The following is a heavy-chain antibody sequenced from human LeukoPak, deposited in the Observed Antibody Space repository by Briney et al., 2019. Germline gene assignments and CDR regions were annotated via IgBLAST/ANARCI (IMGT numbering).Heavy chain of an antibody. Sequence: PSETLSLTCTVSGGSISSYYGSWIRQPAGKGREWSGRIYTSGSTNYNPSLKSRVTISVDTSKNQFSLKLSSVTAAETAVYYCAREMRWGSGSYYNGPDAFDIWGQGTMVTVSS. D-gene: IGHD3-10*01. CDR2: IYTSGST. V-gene: IGHV4-4*07. CDR3: AREMRWGSGSYYNGPDAFDI. J-gene: IGHJ3*02. CDR1: GGSISSYY.